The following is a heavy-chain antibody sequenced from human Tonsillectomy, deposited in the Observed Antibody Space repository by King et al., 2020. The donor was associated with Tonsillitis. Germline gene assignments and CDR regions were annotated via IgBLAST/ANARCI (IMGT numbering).Heavy chain of an antibody. J-gene: IGHJ6*02. CDR3: ARDVEAVGFHV. CDR2: ISFDGSYT. Sequence: VQLVESGGGVVQPGRSLRLSCAASGFTFNSYLMHWVRQAPGKGLEWVAVISFDGSYTYYVDSVKGRFTISRDNSKNSLYLQMNSLRPEDTAVYYCARDVEAVGFHVWGQGTTVTVS. D-gene: IGHD6-19*01. CDR1: GFTFNSYL. V-gene: IGHV3-30-3*01.